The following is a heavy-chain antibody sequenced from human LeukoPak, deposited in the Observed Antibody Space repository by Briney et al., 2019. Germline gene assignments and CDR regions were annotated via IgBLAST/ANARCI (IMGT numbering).Heavy chain of an antibody. D-gene: IGHD1-26*01. V-gene: IGHV1-69*06. CDR2: IIPIFGTA. CDR1: GGTFSSYA. CDR3: ARVPYSGSYYEVRSYYYYYMDV. J-gene: IGHJ6*03. Sequence: GASVKVSCKASGGTFSSYAISWVRQAPGQGLEWMGGIIPIFGTANYAQKFQGRVTITADKSTSTAYMELSSLRSEDTAVYYCARVPYSGSYYEVRSYYYYYMDVWGKGTTVTVSS.